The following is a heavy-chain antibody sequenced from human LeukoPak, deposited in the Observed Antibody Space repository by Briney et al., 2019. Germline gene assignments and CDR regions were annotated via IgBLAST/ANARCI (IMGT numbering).Heavy chain of an antibody. D-gene: IGHD2-2*01. J-gene: IGHJ4*02. V-gene: IGHV4-4*02. CDR3: ARGKPGGYCSSTSCPPYFDY. CDR1: GGSISSSSSIC. Sequence: SETLSLTCAVSGGSISSSSSICWTWVRQPPGEGLEWIGEIYHNGATNYNPSLKSRVTMLLDKSKNQFFLKLNSVTAADTAVYYCARGKPGGYCSSTSCPPYFDYWGQGTLVTVSS. CDR2: IYHNGAT.